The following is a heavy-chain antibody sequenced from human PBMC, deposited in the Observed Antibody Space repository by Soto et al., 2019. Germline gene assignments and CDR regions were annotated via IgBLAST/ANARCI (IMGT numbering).Heavy chain of an antibody. D-gene: IGHD3-3*01. Sequence: GGSLRLSCAASGFTFSSYGMHWVRQAPGKGLEWVAVIWYDGSNKYYADSVKGRFTISRDNSKNTLYLQMNSLRAEDTAVYYCARDYYDFWSGPLGYYFDYWGQGTLVTVSS. J-gene: IGHJ4*02. CDR3: ARDYYDFWSGPLGYYFDY. CDR2: IWYDGSNK. CDR1: GFTFSSYG. V-gene: IGHV3-33*01.